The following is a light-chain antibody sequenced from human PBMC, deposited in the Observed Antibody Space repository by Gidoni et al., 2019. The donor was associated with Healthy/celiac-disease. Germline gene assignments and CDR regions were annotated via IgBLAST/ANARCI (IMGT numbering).Light chain of an antibody. CDR2: GAS. J-gene: IGKJ5*01. V-gene: IGKV3-20*01. Sequence: EIVLTQSPGTLSLSPGERATVACRASQSVSSSYLAWYQQKPGQAPRLLIYGASSRATGIPARFSGSGSGTDFTLTISSLQPEDFAVYYCQQYGSSPTTFGQGTRLEIK. CDR1: QSVSSSY. CDR3: QQYGSSPTT.